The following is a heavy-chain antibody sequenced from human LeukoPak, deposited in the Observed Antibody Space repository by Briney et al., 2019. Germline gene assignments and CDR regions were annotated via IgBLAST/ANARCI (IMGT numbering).Heavy chain of an antibody. V-gene: IGHV3-30*18. CDR3: AKDRYSYAFEYSDS. D-gene: IGHD5-18*01. CDR1: GFTFSSYG. J-gene: IGHJ4*02. Sequence: GGSLRLSCAASGFTFSSYGMHWVRQAPGRGLDWVAVISNDGSKKYYADSVKGRFTISRDNSKNTLSLQVSSLRTEDTAVYYCAKDRYSYAFEYSDSWGQGTLVTVSS. CDR2: ISNDGSKK.